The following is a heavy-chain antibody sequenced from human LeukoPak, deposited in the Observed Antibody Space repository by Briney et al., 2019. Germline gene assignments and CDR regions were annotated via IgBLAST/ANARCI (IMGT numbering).Heavy chain of an antibody. V-gene: IGHV3-21*01. J-gene: IGHJ4*02. D-gene: IGHD3-22*01. CDR2: ISSSSSYI. CDR3: ARDLVASGYDSSGLDY. CDR1: GFTFSSYS. Sequence: PGGSLRLSCAASGFTFSSYSINWVRQAPGKGLEWVSSISSSSSYIYYADSVKGRFTISRDNAKNSLYLQMNSLRAEDTAVYYCARDLVASGYDSSGLDYWGQGTLVTVSS.